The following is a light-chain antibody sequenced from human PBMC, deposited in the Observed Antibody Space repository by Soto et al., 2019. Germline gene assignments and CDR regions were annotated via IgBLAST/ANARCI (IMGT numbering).Light chain of an antibody. CDR2: GAS. CDR1: QSVRSN. V-gene: IGKV3-15*01. Sequence: EIVLTQSPATLSLSPGETATLSCRASQSVRSNLAWYQQKPGQAPRLLIYGASTRATGIPARFSGSGSGTEFTLTISSLQSEDFAVYYCQQYNNWPITFGQGTRLENK. CDR3: QQYNNWPIT. J-gene: IGKJ5*01.